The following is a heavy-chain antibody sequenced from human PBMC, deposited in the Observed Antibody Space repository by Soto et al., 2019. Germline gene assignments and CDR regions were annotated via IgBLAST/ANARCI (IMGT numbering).Heavy chain of an antibody. Sequence: GGSLRLSCAASGFTFSSYAMHWVRQAPGKGLEWVAVISYDGSNKYYADSVKGRFTISRDNSKNLTSVTAADTAVYFCARRDWKFRGYNFDSWGQGSLVTVSS. CDR2: ISYDGSNK. D-gene: IGHD1-1*01. CDR3: ARRDWKFRGYNFDS. CDR1: GFTFSSYA. V-gene: IGHV3-30-3*01. J-gene: IGHJ4*02.